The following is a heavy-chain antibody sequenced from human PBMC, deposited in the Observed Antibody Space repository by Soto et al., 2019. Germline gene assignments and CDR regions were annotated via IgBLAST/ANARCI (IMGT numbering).Heavy chain of an antibody. CDR1: GFTFSSYG. CDR2: ISYDGSNK. J-gene: IGHJ5*02. CDR3: AKDHTRPGPNWFDP. Sequence: QVQLVESGGGVVQPGRSLRLSCAASGFTFSSYGMHWVRQAPGKGLEWVAVISYDGSNKYYADSVKGRFTISRDNSKNTLYLQMNSLRAEDTAVYYCAKDHTRPGPNWFDPWGQGTLVTVSS. V-gene: IGHV3-30*18.